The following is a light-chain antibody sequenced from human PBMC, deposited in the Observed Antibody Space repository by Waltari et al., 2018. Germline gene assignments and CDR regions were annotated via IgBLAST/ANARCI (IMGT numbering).Light chain of an antibody. CDR1: NSDVGTYNY. CDR2: GVT. V-gene: IGLV2-8*01. J-gene: IGLJ2*01. CDR3: TSYGGVNVLGVL. Sequence: QSALTQPPSASGSPGQSVTISCAGTNSDVGTYNYVSWYQHHPGKAPKLLIYGVTERLPGVPDRFPVSKSGTTASLTVSGLQADDEADYYCTSYGGVNVLGVLFGGGTKLTVL.